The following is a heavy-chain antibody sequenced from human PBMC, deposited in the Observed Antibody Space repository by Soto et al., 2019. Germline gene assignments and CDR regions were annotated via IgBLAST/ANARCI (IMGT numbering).Heavy chain of an antibody. CDR1: GFTFSSDW. J-gene: IGHJ6*04. Sequence: EVQLVESGGGLVQPGGSLRLSCAASGFTFSSDWMSWFRQSPGKGLEWVANIKQDGSEENYVDSVKDRFTISRDNAKNALYLQMNSLRVEDTAVYYCAREIAARLWGKGTTVTVSS. D-gene: IGHD6-6*01. CDR2: IKQDGSEE. CDR3: AREIAARL. V-gene: IGHV3-7*01.